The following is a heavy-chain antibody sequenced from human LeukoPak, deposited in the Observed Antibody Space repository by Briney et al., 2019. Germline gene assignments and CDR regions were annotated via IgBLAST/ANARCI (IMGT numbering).Heavy chain of an antibody. CDR1: GFTVSSNY. J-gene: IGHJ3*02. CDR3: ARDTRTTVVTAHSDAFDI. V-gene: IGHV3-53*01. Sequence: GGSLRLSCAASGFTVSSNYMSWVRQAPGKGLEWVSVIYSGGSTYYADSVKGRFTISRDNSKNTLYLQMNSLRAEDTAVYYCARDTRTTVVTAHSDAFDIWGQGTMVTVSS. CDR2: IYSGGST. D-gene: IGHD2-21*02.